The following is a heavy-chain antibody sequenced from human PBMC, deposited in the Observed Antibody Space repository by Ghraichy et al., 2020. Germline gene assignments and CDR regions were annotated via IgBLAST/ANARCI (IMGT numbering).Heavy chain of an antibody. Sequence: GGSLRLSCAASGFTFRNYGMHWVRQAPGKGLEWVAVIWYDGSDKYYADSVKGRFTVSRDNSKNTLYLQLNSLRAEDTAVYYCARDRSWPHNWFDSWGQGTLVTVSS. CDR2: IWYDGSDK. V-gene: IGHV3-33*01. J-gene: IGHJ5*01. CDR3: ARDRSWPHNWFDS. CDR1: GFTFRNYG. D-gene: IGHD6-13*01.